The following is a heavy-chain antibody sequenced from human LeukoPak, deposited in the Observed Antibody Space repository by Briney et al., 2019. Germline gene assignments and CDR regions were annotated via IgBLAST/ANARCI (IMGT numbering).Heavy chain of an antibody. CDR2: MNPNSGNT. V-gene: IGHV1-8*01. J-gene: IGHJ6*04. CDR3: ARGSDTRPQYYYYYYGMDV. D-gene: IGHD5-18*01. Sequence: GASVKVSCKASGYTFTSYDINWVRQATGQGLEWMGWMNPNSGNTGYAQKFQGRVTMTRNTSISTAYMELSSLRSEDTAVYYCARGSDTRPQYYYYYYGMDVWGKGTTVTVSS. CDR1: GYTFTSYD.